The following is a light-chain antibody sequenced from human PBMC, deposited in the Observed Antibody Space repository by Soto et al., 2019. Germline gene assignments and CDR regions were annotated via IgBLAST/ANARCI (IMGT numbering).Light chain of an antibody. J-gene: IGKJ2*01. CDR2: GAS. CDR3: QQYNNWPPYT. V-gene: IGKV3-15*01. Sequence: EIVMTQSPATLSVSPGERATLSCRASQSVSSNLAWYQQKPGQAPRLLIYGASTRATGIPVRFSGSGSGTEFTLTISGLQSEDFAVYYCQQYNNWPPYTFGQGTKLEIK. CDR1: QSVSSN.